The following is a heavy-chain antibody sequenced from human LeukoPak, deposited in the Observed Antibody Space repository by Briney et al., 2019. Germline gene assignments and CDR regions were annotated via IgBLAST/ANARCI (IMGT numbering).Heavy chain of an antibody. D-gene: IGHD5-24*01. CDR2: IYYSGST. J-gene: IGHJ3*02. V-gene: IGHV4-59*01. CDR1: GGSISSYY. CDR3: ARAGTLQSNPSAFDI. Sequence: SETLSLTCTVSGGSISSYYWSWIRQPPGKGLEWIGYIYYSGSTSYNPSLRSRVTISVDTSKDQFSLKLYSVTAADTAVYYCARAGTLQSNPSAFDIWGQGTMVTVSS.